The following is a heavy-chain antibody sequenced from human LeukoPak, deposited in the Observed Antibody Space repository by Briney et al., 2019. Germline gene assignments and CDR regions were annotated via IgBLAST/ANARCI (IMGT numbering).Heavy chain of an antibody. CDR3: ARAISHFDY. CDR2: IYYSGST. J-gene: IGHJ4*02. V-gene: IGHV4-39*07. CDR1: GGSISSSSYY. D-gene: IGHD2-21*01. Sequence: SETLSLTCTVSGGSISSSSYYWGWIRQPPGKGLEWIGSIYYSGSTYYNPSLKSRVTISVDTSKNQFSLKLSSVTAADTAVYYCARAISHFDYWGQGTLVTVSS.